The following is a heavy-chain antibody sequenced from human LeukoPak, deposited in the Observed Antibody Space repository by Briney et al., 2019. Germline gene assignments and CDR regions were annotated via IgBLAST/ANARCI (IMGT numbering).Heavy chain of an antibody. CDR1: GFIFSGYS. D-gene: IGHD3-16*01. V-gene: IGHV3-13*01. Sequence: PGGSLRLSCAASGFIFSGYSMNWVRPAPGKGLEWVSAIGVTGDTYYPGSVKGRFTMSRENAKNSLYLQMNSLRAGDTAVYYCARGYVHAFDLWGQGTMVTVSS. J-gene: IGHJ3*01. CDR3: ARGYVHAFDL. CDR2: IGVTGDT.